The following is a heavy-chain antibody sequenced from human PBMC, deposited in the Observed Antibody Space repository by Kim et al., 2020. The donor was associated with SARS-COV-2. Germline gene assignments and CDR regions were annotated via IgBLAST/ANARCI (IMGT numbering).Heavy chain of an antibody. Sequence: GGSLRLSCAASGFTFSSYAMSWVRQAPGKGLEWVSAISGSGGSTYYADSVKGRFTISRDNSKNTLYLQMNSLRAEDTAVYYCAKATGIAVAGNPFDYWGQGTLVTVSS. CDR2: ISGSGGST. D-gene: IGHD6-19*01. V-gene: IGHV3-23*01. CDR1: GFTFSSYA. J-gene: IGHJ4*02. CDR3: AKATGIAVAGNPFDY.